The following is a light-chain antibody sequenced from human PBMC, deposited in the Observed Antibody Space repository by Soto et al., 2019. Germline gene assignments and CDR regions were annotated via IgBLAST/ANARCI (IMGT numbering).Light chain of an antibody. CDR3: QQYNNWTLT. CDR2: GAS. Sequence: EIVMTQSPATLSVSPGERATLSCRASQSVSGNLAWYQQKPGQPPMLLIYGASTRATGIPARFSGSGSGTEFTRTISSLQSEDFAGYYCQQYNNWTLTFGGGTKVEIK. V-gene: IGKV3-15*01. J-gene: IGKJ4*01. CDR1: QSVSGN.